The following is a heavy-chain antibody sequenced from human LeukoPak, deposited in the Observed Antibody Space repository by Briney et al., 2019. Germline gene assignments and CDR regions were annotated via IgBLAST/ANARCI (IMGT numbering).Heavy chain of an antibody. Sequence: GKSLRLSCAASGFTFSSYAMHWVRQAPGKGLEWVAVISYDGSNKYYADSVKGRFTISRDNSKNTLYLQMNSLRAEDTAVYYCARGPTYYYDSSGPAEYWGQGTLVTDSS. D-gene: IGHD3-22*01. V-gene: IGHV3-30-3*01. J-gene: IGHJ4*02. CDR1: GFTFSSYA. CDR2: ISYDGSNK. CDR3: ARGPTYYYDSSGPAEY.